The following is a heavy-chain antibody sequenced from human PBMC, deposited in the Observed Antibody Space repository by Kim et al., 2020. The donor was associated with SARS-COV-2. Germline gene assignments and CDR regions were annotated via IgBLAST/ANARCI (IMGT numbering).Heavy chain of an antibody. CDR2: TA. D-gene: IGHD3-16*01. V-gene: IGHV1-69*01. CDR3: AGGGGGYFDY. Sequence: TATNAPKFKGRVTLTADESTSTAYMELRRLRSEDTAVYYCAGGGGGYFDYWGQGTLVTVSS. J-gene: IGHJ4*02.